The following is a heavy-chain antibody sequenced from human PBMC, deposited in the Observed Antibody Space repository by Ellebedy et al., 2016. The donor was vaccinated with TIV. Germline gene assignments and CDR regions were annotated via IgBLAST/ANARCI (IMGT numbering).Heavy chain of an antibody. D-gene: IGHD5-12*01. CDR3: ARYSGYHFRGNYFDY. V-gene: IGHV1-69*13. CDR2: IVAVFGTT. CDR1: GGIFRSNA. Sequence: SVKVSCRASGGIFRSNAFSWVRQSPGQGLEWMGGIVAVFGTTTYAQKFQGRVTITADESTSTAYMELSSLTADDTAVYYCARYSGYHFRGNYFDYWGQGTLVTVSS. J-gene: IGHJ4*02.